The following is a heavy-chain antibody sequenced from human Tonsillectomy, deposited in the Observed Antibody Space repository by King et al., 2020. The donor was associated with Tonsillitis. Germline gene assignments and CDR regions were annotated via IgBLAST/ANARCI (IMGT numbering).Heavy chain of an antibody. J-gene: IGHJ4*02. D-gene: IGHD5-18*01. CDR3: ASAAIEELWLPSYFDY. Sequence: QLQESGPGLVKPSETLSLTCTVSGGSIGSYYWSWIRQPPGKGLEWIGYIYYSGSTNYNPSLKSRVTISVDTSKNQFSLKLRSVTAADTAVYYCASAAIEELWLPSYFDYWGKGTLVTVSS. CDR1: GGSIGSYY. CDR2: IYYSGST. V-gene: IGHV4-59*01.